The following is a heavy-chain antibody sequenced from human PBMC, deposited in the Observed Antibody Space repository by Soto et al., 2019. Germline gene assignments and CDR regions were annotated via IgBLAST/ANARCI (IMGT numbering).Heavy chain of an antibody. CDR3: ARALMRYGSSTSCHYWYFDL. CDR1: GGTFSSYA. CDR2: IIPIFGTA. V-gene: IGHV1-69*01. Sequence: QVQLVQSGAEVKKPGSSVKVSCKASGGTFSSYAISWVRQAPGQGLEWMGGIIPIFGTANYAQKFQGRVTITADESTSTAYMELSSLRSEDTAVYYCARALMRYGSSTSCHYWYFDLWGRGTLVTVSS. D-gene: IGHD2-2*01. J-gene: IGHJ2*01.